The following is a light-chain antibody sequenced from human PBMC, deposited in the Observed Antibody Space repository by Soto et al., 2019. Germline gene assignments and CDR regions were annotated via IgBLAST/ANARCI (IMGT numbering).Light chain of an antibody. V-gene: IGLV1-51*01. CDR2: DDD. CDR3: GSWESSLSAYV. Sequence: QSALTQPPSVSAAPGQKVTISCSGSSSNIGGNSVSWYQQLPGTAPKLLIYDDDKRPSGIPDRFSGSKSGTSATLGITGFQTGDEADYYCGSWESSLSAYVFATGTKGTVL. J-gene: IGLJ1*01. CDR1: SSNIGGNS.